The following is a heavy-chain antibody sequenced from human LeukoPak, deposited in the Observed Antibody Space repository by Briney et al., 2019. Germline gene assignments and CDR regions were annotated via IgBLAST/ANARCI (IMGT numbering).Heavy chain of an antibody. D-gene: IGHD3-22*01. CDR1: GGSFIRYA. Sequence: SVKVSCKASGGSFIRYAISWVRQAPGQGLEWMGGIIPIFGTANYAQKFQGRVTITADESTRTAYMELRTLRSEDTAIYYCARGSGETGGYYYVYWGRGTPVTISS. CDR3: ARGSGETGGYYYVY. J-gene: IGHJ4*02. V-gene: IGHV1-69*01. CDR2: IIPIFGTA.